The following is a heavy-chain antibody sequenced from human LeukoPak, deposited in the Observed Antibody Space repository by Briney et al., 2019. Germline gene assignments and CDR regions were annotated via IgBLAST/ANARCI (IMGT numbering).Heavy chain of an antibody. J-gene: IGHJ6*02. CDR2: NYYSGST. CDR1: GGSLRSGGFY. Sequence: TLTLTCSVFGGSLRSGGFYWNWIPPLRGKGLEWMWYNYYSGSTHYNPSLKSRLTISVDPSKNQFSLKLRSVAAADPAVFFYGKYVLTPCYDCPYSYYGIDVWGPGTTVTVSS. CDR3: GKYVLTPCYDCPYSYYGIDV. D-gene: IGHD2-2*01. V-gene: IGHV4-31*03.